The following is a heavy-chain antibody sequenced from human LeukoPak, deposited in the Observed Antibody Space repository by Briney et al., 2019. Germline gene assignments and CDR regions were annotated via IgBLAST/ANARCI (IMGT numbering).Heavy chain of an antibody. V-gene: IGHV3-23*01. CDR2: ISGSGGST. Sequence: GGSLRLSCAASGFTFSSYAMSWVRQAPGKGLEWVSAISGSGGSTYYADSGKGRFTIARDNSKNTLYLQMNSLRAEDTAVYSCAKARYYYDSSVPYYFDYWGQGTLVTVSS. CDR3: AKARYYYDSSVPYYFDY. J-gene: IGHJ4*02. CDR1: GFTFSSYA. D-gene: IGHD3-22*01.